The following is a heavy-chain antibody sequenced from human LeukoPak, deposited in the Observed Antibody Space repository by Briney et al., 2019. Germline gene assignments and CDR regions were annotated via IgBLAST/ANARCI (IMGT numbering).Heavy chain of an antibody. D-gene: IGHD2-2*01. CDR1: GFTFSSYW. CDR2: INSDGSST. J-gene: IGHJ5*02. Sequence: GGSLRLSCAASGFTFSSYWMHWVRQAPGKGPVWVSRINSDGSSTSYADSVKGRFTISRDNAKNTLYLQMNSLRAEDTAVYYCAKQTHQIVVVPAAIPNWFDPWGQGTLVTVSS. CDR3: AKQTHQIVVVPAAIPNWFDP. V-gene: IGHV3-74*01.